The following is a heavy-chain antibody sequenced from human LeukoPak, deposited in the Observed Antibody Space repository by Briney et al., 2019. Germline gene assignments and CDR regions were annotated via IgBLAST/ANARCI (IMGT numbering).Heavy chain of an antibody. Sequence: PSETLSLTCTVSGGSISSGGYYWSWIRQHPGKGLEWIGYIYYSGSTYYNPSLKSRVTISVDTSKNQFSLKLSSVTAADTAVYYCAREVSSSWYFPGSSIGYYGMDVWGQGTTVTVSS. CDR1: GGSISSGGYY. CDR3: AREVSSSWYFPGSSIGYYGMDV. J-gene: IGHJ6*02. D-gene: IGHD6-13*01. V-gene: IGHV4-31*03. CDR2: IYYSGST.